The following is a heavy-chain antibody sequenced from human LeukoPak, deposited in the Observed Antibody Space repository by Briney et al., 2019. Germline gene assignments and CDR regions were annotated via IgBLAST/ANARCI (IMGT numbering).Heavy chain of an antibody. J-gene: IGHJ6*02. CDR3: ASYSSSPYYYYYGMDV. V-gene: IGHV4-39*07. CDR1: GGSISSSSYY. CDR2: IYYSGST. D-gene: IGHD6-13*01. Sequence: SETLSLTCTVSGGSISSSSYYWGWIRQPPGKGLEWIGSIYYSGSTYYNPSLKSRVTISVDTSKNQFSLKLSSVTAADTAVYYCASYSSSPYYYYYGMDVWGQGTTVTVSS.